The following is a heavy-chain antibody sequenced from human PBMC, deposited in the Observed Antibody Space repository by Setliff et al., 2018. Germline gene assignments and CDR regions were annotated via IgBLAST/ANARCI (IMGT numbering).Heavy chain of an antibody. V-gene: IGHV5-51*01. CDR2: IYPGDSDT. J-gene: IGHJ5*02. CDR1: GYSFTNHW. D-gene: IGHD3-3*01. CDR3: ARGYRGYYNFRSGSQGANWFDP. Sequence: PGESLKISCKGSGYSFTNHWIGWVRQMPGKGLEWMGIIYPGDSDTRYSPSFQGQVTISADKSISTAYLQWSSLKASDTAVYYCARGYRGYYNFRSGSQGANWFDPWGQGTLVTVSS.